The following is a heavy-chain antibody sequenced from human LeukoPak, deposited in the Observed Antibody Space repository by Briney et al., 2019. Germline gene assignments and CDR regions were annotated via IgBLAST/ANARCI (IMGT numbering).Heavy chain of an antibody. CDR3: ARGVVGATTKDY. V-gene: IGHV4-39*07. D-gene: IGHD1-26*01. J-gene: IGHJ4*02. CDR1: NVSITSSAYY. Sequence: SETLSLTCTVSNVSITSSAYYWAWIRQSPGKGLEWIGNIYYTTNTYYNPSLKSRVTISVDTSKEQFSLKLRSVTAADTAVYYCARGVVGATTKDYWGQGTLVTVSS. CDR2: IYYTTNT.